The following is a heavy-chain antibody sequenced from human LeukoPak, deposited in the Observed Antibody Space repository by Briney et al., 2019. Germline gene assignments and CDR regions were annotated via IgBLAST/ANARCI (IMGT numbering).Heavy chain of an antibody. CDR2: IKQDGSEK. CDR3: ARVTPLSGYAPDY. V-gene: IGHV3-7*01. J-gene: IGHJ4*02. CDR1: GFTFSNYW. D-gene: IGHD5-12*01. Sequence: GGSLRLSCAAPGFTFSNYWMTWVRQSPGKGLEWVANIKQDGSEKYYVDSLKGRFTISRDNAKNSLYLQMNSLRVEDTGVYYCARVTPLSGYAPDYWGQGTLVTVSS.